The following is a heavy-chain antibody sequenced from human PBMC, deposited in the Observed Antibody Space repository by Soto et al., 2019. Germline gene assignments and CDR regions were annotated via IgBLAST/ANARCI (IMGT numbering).Heavy chain of an antibody. D-gene: IGHD4-17*01. CDR2: IYYSGST. Sequence: PSETLSLTCTVSGGSISSSSYYWGWIRQPPGKGLEWIGSIYYSGSTYYKPSLKSRVTISVDTSKNQFSLKLSSVTAADTAVYYCARGGPQKVTTVTSLKFYYYYYYMDVWGKGATVTISS. CDR1: GGSISSSSYY. CDR3: ARGGPQKVTTVTSLKFYYYYYYMDV. V-gene: IGHV4-39*07. J-gene: IGHJ6*03.